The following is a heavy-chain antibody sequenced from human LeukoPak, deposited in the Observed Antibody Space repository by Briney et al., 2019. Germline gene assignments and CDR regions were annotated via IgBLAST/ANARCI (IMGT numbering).Heavy chain of an antibody. D-gene: IGHD1-26*01. V-gene: IGHV4-30-2*01. CDR1: GGSISSGGYY. Sequence: SETLSLTCTVSGGSISSGGYYWSWIRQPPGKGLEWIGYIYHSGSTYYNPSLKSRVTISVDRPKNQFSLKLSSVTAADTAVYYCARDLRGAVSGSYFDYWGQGTLVTVSS. CDR3: ARDLRGAVSGSYFDY. CDR2: IYHSGST. J-gene: IGHJ4*02.